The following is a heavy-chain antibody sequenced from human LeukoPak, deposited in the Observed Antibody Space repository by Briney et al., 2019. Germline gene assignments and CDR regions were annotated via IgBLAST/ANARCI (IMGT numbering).Heavy chain of an antibody. CDR2: IYYRGST. J-gene: IGHJ4*02. Sequence: GSLRLSCAASGVTFSSYSMNWVRQPPGKGLEWIGTIYYRGSTSSKPSLKSRVTISVDTSKNQFSLKLSSVTAADTAIYYCARANDYNDYYFDYWGQGTLVTVSS. D-gene: IGHD4-17*01. CDR3: ARANDYNDYYFDY. CDR1: GVTFSSYS. V-gene: IGHV4-39*07.